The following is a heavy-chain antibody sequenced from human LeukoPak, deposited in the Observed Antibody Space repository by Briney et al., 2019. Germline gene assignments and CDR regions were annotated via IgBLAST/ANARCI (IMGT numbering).Heavy chain of an antibody. J-gene: IGHJ6*03. D-gene: IGHD2-2*01. V-gene: IGHV3-21*01. CDR1: GSTFSSYS. CDR3: ARGGEDIVVVPAAMGYYYYYMDV. Sequence: GGSLRLSCAASGSTFSSYSMNWVRQAPGKGLEWVSSISSSSSYIYYADSVKGRFTISRDNAKNSLYLQMNSLRAEDTAVYYCARGGEDIVVVPAAMGYYYYYMDVWGKGTTVTVSS. CDR2: ISSSSSYI.